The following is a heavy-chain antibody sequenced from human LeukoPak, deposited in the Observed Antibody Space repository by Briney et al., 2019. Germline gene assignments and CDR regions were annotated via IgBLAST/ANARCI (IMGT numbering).Heavy chain of an antibody. CDR1: GFTFSSYW. J-gene: IGHJ4*02. D-gene: IGHD2-21*02. CDR2: IKQDGSEK. CDR3: ARDPVATSDY. Sequence: GSLRLSCVASGFTFSSYWMSWVRQAPGKGLEWVANIKQDGSEKYYVDSVKGRFTISRDNAKNSLYLQMNSLRAEDTAVYYCARDPVATSDYWGQGTLVTVSS. V-gene: IGHV3-7*01.